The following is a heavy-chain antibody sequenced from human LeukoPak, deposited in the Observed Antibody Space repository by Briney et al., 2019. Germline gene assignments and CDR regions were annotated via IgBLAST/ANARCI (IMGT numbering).Heavy chain of an antibody. J-gene: IGHJ4*02. CDR2: IYYSGST. CDR3: ARELWFGELGY. CDR1: GGSISSGDYY. Sequence: QSSQTLSLTCTVSGGSISSGDYYWSWIRQPPGKGLEWIGYIYYSGSTYYNPSLKSRVTISVDTSKNQFSLKLSSVTAADTAVYYCARELWFGELGYWGQGTLVTVSS. V-gene: IGHV4-30-4*01. D-gene: IGHD3-10*01.